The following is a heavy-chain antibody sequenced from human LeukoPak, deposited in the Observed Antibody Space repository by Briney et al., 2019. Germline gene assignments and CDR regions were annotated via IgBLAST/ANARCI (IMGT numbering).Heavy chain of an antibody. CDR2: IYHSGST. V-gene: IGHV4-4*02. CDR1: GGSFSSSNW. D-gene: IGHD2-15*01. J-gene: IGHJ5*02. Sequence: PSGSLSLTCAVSGGSFSSSNWWWWVRDPPGEVLEGVGKIYHSGSTNYNPSLKSRFTISVDNSKNTFSLKLRSVTAADTAVYYCVRDISLGDCSGGSCYGRLAWFDRWGQGTVDTDSS. CDR3: VRDISLGDCSGGSCYGRLAWFDR.